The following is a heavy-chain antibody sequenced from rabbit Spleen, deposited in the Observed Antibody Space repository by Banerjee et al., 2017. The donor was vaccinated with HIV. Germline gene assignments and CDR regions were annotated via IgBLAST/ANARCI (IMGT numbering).Heavy chain of an antibody. CDR1: GFSFSSDY. CDR3: ARDTGSSFSSYGMDL. J-gene: IGHJ6*01. CDR2: IYNGDGST. V-gene: IGHV1S47*01. D-gene: IGHD8-1*01. Sequence: QQQLVESGGGLVKPGASLTLTCKASGFSFSSDYYMCWVRQAPGKGLEWIGCIYNGDGSTYYASWVNGRFTISRSTSLNTVTLQMTSLTAADTATYFCARDTGSSFSSYGMDLWGPGTLVTVS.